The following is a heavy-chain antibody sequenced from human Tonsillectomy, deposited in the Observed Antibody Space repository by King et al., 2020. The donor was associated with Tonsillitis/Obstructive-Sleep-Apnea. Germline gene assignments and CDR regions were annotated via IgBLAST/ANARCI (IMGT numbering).Heavy chain of an antibody. D-gene: IGHD2-2*01. Sequence: VQLVESGGGLVQPGGSLRLSCAASGFTFSSYWMSWVRQAPGKGLEWVANIKQDGSEKYYVDSVKGRFTISRDNAKNSLYLQLNSLRAEDTAVYYCVRGAEEMDDYIVVLPADFDYWGQGTLVTVSS. CDR3: VRGAEEMDDYIVVLPADFDY. CDR2: IKQDGSEK. J-gene: IGHJ4*02. V-gene: IGHV3-7*03. CDR1: GFTFSSYW.